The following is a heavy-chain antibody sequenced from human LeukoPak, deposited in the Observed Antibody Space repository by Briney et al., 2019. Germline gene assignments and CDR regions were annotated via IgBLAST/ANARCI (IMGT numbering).Heavy chain of an antibody. Sequence: GGSLRLSCAASGFTFISYWMHWVRQAPGKGLVWVSHINSDGTSATYADSVKGRFTISRDNAKNTLFLQMNSLRAEDTAVYYCARDTPGLGIDNWGQGTLVTVSS. CDR3: ARDTPGLGIDN. J-gene: IGHJ4*02. D-gene: IGHD7-27*01. V-gene: IGHV3-74*01. CDR2: INSDGTSA. CDR1: GFTFISYW.